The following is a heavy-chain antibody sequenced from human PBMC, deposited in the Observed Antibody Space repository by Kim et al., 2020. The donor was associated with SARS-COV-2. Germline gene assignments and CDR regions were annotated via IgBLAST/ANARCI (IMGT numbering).Heavy chain of an antibody. Sequence: SETLSLTCTVSGASISSSSYYWGWIRQPPGKGLEWIGSIYYSGSTYYNPSLKSRVTISVDTSKNQFSLKLTSVTAADTAVYYCAKYTSSSLFDPWGQGTL. CDR3: AKYTSSSLFDP. CDR1: GASISSSSYY. D-gene: IGHD6-13*01. J-gene: IGHJ5*02. CDR2: IYYSGST. V-gene: IGHV4-39*01.